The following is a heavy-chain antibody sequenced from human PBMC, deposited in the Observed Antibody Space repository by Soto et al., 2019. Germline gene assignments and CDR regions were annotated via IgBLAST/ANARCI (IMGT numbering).Heavy chain of an antibody. Sequence: ASVKVSCKASGYTFTSYGISWVRQAPGQGLEWMGWISAYNGNTNYAQKLQGRVTMTTDTSTSTAYMELRSLRSDDTAVYYCARDLIIAVAGTPAVYPDYWGQGTLVTVAS. CDR1: GYTFTSYG. D-gene: IGHD6-19*01. CDR3: ARDLIIAVAGTPAVYPDY. J-gene: IGHJ4*02. V-gene: IGHV1-18*01. CDR2: ISAYNGNT.